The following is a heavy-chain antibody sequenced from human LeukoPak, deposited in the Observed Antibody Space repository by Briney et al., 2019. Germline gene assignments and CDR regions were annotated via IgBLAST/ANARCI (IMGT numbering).Heavy chain of an antibody. CDR2: IYYSGST. Sequence: SEALSLTCTFSVGSISSSSYYWGWIRQPPGKGLEWIGSIYYSGSTYYNPSLKSRVTISVDTSKNQFSLKLSSVTAADTAAYYCARAAYMVRGVISPFDYWGQGTLVTVSS. J-gene: IGHJ4*02. V-gene: IGHV4-39*07. CDR1: VGSISSSSYY. CDR3: ARAAYMVRGVISPFDY. D-gene: IGHD3-10*01.